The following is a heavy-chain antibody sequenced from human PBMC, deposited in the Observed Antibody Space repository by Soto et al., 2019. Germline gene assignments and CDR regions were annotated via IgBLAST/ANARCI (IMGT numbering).Heavy chain of an antibody. CDR3: ARGERVGATYHYYYGMDV. CDR2: ISYDGSNK. Sequence: QVQLVESGGGVVQPGRSLSLSCAASGFTFSSYAMHWVRQAPGKGLEWVAVISYDGSNKYYADSVKGRFTISRDNSKNTLYLQMNSLRAEDTAVYYCARGERVGATYHYYYGMDVWGQGTTVTVSS. D-gene: IGHD1-26*01. J-gene: IGHJ6*02. V-gene: IGHV3-30-3*01. CDR1: GFTFSSYA.